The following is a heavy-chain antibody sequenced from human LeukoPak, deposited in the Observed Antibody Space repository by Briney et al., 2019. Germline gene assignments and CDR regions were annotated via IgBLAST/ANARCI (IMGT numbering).Heavy chain of an antibody. CDR3: ARDLERYYDLEGRSGY. D-gene: IGHD3-3*01. V-gene: IGHV1-18*01. J-gene: IGHJ4*02. CDR2: ISAHNGNA. Sequence: GAAVKVTCKSSGYTFTSYDINWVRQATGQGLAWMGRISAHNGNANYAQKFQGRVTMTTDTLATTAYMELRSLRSDDTAVYYCARDLERYYDLEGRSGYWGQGTLVTVSS. CDR1: GYTFTSYD.